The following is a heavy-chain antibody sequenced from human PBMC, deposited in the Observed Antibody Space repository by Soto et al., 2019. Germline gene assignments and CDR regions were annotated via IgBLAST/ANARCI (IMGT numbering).Heavy chain of an antibody. Sequence: GGSLRLSCAASGLTFSSYPMHWVRQAPGKGLEWVAFISYNTNNKQYADSVRGRFTISRDNGKKTVYLQMSSLRPEDTAVYYCARLPLAWGQGTLVTVSS. CDR2: ISYNTNNK. J-gene: IGHJ5*02. CDR1: GLTFSSYP. V-gene: IGHV3-30-3*01. CDR3: ARLPLA. D-gene: IGHD1-26*01.